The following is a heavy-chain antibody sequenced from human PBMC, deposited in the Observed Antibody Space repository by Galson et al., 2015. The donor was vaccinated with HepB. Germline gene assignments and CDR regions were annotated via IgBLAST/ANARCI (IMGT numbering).Heavy chain of an antibody. J-gene: IGHJ6*03. CDR1: GFTFSSYG. Sequence: SLRLSCAASGFTFSSYGMHWVRQAPGKGLEWVAVISYDGSNKYYADSVKGRFTISRDNSKNTLYLQMNSLRAEDTAVYYCAKVRYGSGGSCYSGCGSYYYMDVWGKGTTVTVSS. D-gene: IGHD2-15*01. V-gene: IGHV3-30*18. CDR2: ISYDGSNK. CDR3: AKVRYGSGGSCYSGCGSYYYMDV.